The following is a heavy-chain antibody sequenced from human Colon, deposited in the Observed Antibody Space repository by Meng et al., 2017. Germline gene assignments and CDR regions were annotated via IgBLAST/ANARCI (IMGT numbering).Heavy chain of an antibody. CDR2: MFHSGTT. V-gene: IGHV4-61*01. Sequence: QVQVQEAGPGLVRPSETLSLTCNVSGGSVSSGSHYWSWIRQPPGKGLEWIGYMFHSGTTKYNPSLKSRVSMSVDTTKNQFYLKLTSVTVADTAVFYCARLIAGWPFYFDYWGQGILVTVFS. CDR1: GGSVSSGSHY. J-gene: IGHJ4*02. CDR3: ARLIAGWPFYFDY. D-gene: IGHD6-19*01.